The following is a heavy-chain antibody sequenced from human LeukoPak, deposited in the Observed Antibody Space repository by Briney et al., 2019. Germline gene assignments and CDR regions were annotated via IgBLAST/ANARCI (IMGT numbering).Heavy chain of an antibody. Sequence: ASVKVCCQAAGYTFSSYYMHWVRQAPGQGLEWMGIVNPSGGSTNYAQKFQGRVTMTRDTSTSTVYMELSSLRSEDTAVYYCARAGAIVGRFDYWGQGTLVTVSS. CDR2: VNPSGGST. D-gene: IGHD1-26*01. V-gene: IGHV1-46*01. J-gene: IGHJ4*02. CDR3: ARAGAIVGRFDY. CDR1: GYTFSSYY.